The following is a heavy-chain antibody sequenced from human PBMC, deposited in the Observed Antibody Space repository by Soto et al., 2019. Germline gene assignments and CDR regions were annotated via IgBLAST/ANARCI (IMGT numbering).Heavy chain of an antibody. CDR3: ARAGGLGAVAVDY. J-gene: IGHJ4*02. D-gene: IGHD6-19*01. Sequence: QLQLQESGSGLVKPSQTLSLTCAVSGGSISSGGYSWSWIRQPPGKGLEWIGYIYHSGSTYYNPSLKSRVTISVDRSKNQFSLKLSAVTAADTAVYYCARAGGLGAVAVDYWGQGTLVTVSS. V-gene: IGHV4-30-2*01. CDR2: IYHSGST. CDR1: GGSISSGGYS.